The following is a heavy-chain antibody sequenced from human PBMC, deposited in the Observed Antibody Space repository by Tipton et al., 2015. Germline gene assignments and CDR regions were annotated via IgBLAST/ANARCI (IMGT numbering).Heavy chain of an antibody. V-gene: IGHV4-61*01. Sequence: TLSLTCTVSGDSIDRGSHYWTWIRQPPGKGLEWIGYVYNTGSAKYNPSLKSRVTLSIDTSSNEFSLKLTSATAADTAVYYCARELTRVIGLTRSVGFDPWGQGILITVSS. J-gene: IGHJ5*02. CDR3: ARELTRVIGLTRSVGFDP. D-gene: IGHD2-21*01. CDR1: GDSIDRGSHY. CDR2: VYNTGSA.